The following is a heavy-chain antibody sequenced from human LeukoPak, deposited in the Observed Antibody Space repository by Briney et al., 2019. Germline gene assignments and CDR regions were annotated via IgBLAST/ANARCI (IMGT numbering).Heavy chain of an antibody. CDR2: IYHSGST. CDR3: AATMVRGVIIKSHDAFDI. Sequence: SETLSLTCAVSGGSISSGGYSWSWIRQPSGKGLEWIGYIYHSGSTYYNPSLKSRVTISVDRSKNQFSLKLSSVTAADTAVYYCAATMVRGVIIKSHDAFDIWGQGTMVTVSS. J-gene: IGHJ3*02. D-gene: IGHD3-10*01. CDR1: GGSISSGGYS. V-gene: IGHV4-30-2*01.